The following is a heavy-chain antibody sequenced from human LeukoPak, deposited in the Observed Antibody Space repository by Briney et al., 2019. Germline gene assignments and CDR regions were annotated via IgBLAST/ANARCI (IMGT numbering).Heavy chain of an antibody. CDR1: GGSFSGYY. CDR3: ARGSRSGWAHFDY. V-gene: IGHV4-34*01. J-gene: IGHJ4*02. Sequence: SETLSLTCAVSGGSFSGYYWSWIRQPPGKGLEWIGEINHSGSTNYNPPLQSRVTISVDTSKNQFSLKLSSVTAADTAVYDCARGSRSGWAHFDYWGQGTLVTVSS. CDR2: INHSGST. D-gene: IGHD6-19*01.